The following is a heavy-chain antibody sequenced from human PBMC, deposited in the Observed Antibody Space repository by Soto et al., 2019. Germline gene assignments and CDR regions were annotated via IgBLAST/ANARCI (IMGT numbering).Heavy chain of an antibody. CDR3: AKCNTTSCHLGSDY. V-gene: IGHV3-30-3*01. J-gene: IGHJ4*02. D-gene: IGHD2-2*01. CDR1: GFIFSNYA. CDR2: IPYDGNNN. Sequence: PRLSCAASGFIFSNYAMNWVRQAPGKGLEWVALIPYDGNNNYYTDSVKGRFTISRDNSKSALYLQMNSLRPEDTAVYYCAKCNTTSCHLGSDYWGQGTLVTVSP.